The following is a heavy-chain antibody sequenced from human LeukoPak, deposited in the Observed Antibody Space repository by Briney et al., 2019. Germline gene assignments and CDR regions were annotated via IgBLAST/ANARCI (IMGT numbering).Heavy chain of an antibody. J-gene: IGHJ6*02. CDR2: IYYSGNT. V-gene: IGHV4-59*08. Sequence: SETLSLTCTVSGGSISSYYWSWIRQPPGKGLEWIGYIYYSGNTNYNPSLKSRVTISVDTSKNQFSLKLSSVTAADTAVYYCARLPAYSSSSYYYYYGMDVWGQGTTVTVSS. D-gene: IGHD6-13*01. CDR3: ARLPAYSSSSYYYYYGMDV. CDR1: GGSISSYY.